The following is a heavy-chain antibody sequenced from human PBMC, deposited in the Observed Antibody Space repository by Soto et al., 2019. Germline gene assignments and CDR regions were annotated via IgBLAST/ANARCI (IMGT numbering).Heavy chain of an antibody. J-gene: IGHJ4*02. Sequence: QVQLVQSGAEVKKPGSSVKVSCKASGGTFSSYTISWVRQAPGQGLEWMGRIIPILGIANYAQKFQGRVTITEDKATSTAYMELSSLRSEDTAVDYCARAGGGVVVEHYWGQGTLVTVSS. CDR3: ARAGGGVVVEHY. CDR1: GGTFSSYT. V-gene: IGHV1-69*02. CDR2: IIPILGIA. D-gene: IGHD2-15*01.